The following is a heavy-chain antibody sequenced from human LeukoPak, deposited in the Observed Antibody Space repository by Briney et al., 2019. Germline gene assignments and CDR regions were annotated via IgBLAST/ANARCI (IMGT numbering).Heavy chain of an antibody. V-gene: IGHV4-59*01. CDR2: IYYSGST. D-gene: IGHD1-1*01. Sequence: SETLSLTCTVSGGSISSYYWSWIRQPPGKGLEWIGYIYYSGSTNYNPSLKSRVTISVDTSKNQFSLKLSPVTAADTAVYYCARGSGNPSFDYWGQGTLVTVSS. J-gene: IGHJ4*02. CDR1: GGSISSYY. CDR3: ARGSGNPSFDY.